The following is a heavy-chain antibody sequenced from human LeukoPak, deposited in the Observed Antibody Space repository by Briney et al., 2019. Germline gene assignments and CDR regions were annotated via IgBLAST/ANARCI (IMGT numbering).Heavy chain of an antibody. D-gene: IGHD3-10*01. Sequence: PGGSLRLSCAASGFTFSSYWMHWVRQTPGKGLVWVSRIHSDGSTTRYTDSAKGRFTISRDNAKNTLYLQMNSLRAEDTAVYYCAKAAVLWFGEYLFDYWGQGTLVTVSS. CDR1: GFTFSSYW. V-gene: IGHV3-74*01. CDR3: AKAAVLWFGEYLFDY. CDR2: IHSDGSTT. J-gene: IGHJ4*02.